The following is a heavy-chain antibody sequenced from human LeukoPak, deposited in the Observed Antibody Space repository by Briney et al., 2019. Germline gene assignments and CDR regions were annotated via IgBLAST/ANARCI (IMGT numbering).Heavy chain of an antibody. D-gene: IGHD2-21*02. Sequence: PGGSLRLSCAASGFTFSSYGMHWVRQAPGKGLEWVAFIRYDGSNKYYADSVKGRFTISRDNSKNTLYLQMNSLRAEDTAVYYCAKVDLCGDCYPADYWGQGTLVTVSS. V-gene: IGHV3-30*02. CDR2: IRYDGSNK. CDR1: GFTFSSYG. CDR3: AKVDLCGDCYPADY. J-gene: IGHJ4*02.